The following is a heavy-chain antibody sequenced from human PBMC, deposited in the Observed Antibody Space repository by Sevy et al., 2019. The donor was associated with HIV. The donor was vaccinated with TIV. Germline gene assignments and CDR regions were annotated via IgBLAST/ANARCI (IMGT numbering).Heavy chain of an antibody. J-gene: IGHJ4*02. D-gene: IGHD6-13*01. Sequence: GGSLRLSCAASGFTFSSYDMSWVRQVPGKGLEWVSGISPTGGTTHYAESVKGRFIISRDNSKKTLFLQMNSLRAEDTALYYCAKDLEQQLGPDYWGQGTQVTVSS. CDR2: ISPTGGTT. V-gene: IGHV3-23*01. CDR3: AKDLEQQLGPDY. CDR1: GFTFSSYD.